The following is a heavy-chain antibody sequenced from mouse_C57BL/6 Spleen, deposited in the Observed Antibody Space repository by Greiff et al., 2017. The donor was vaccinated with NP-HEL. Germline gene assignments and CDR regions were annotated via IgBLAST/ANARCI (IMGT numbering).Heavy chain of an antibody. J-gene: IGHJ3*01. V-gene: IGHV5-4*01. CDR3: ARDGDDYGAWFAY. CDR2: ISDGGSYT. CDR1: GFTFSSYA. Sequence: EVQVVESGGGLVKPGGSLKLSCAASGFTFSSYAMSWVRQTPEKRLEWVATISDGGSYTYYPDNVKGRFTISRDNAKNNLYLQMSHLKSEDTAMYYCARDGDDYGAWFAYWGQGTLVTVSA. D-gene: IGHD2-4*01.